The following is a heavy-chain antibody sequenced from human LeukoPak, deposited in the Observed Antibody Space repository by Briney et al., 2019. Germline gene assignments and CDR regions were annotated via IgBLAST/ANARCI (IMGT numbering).Heavy chain of an antibody. D-gene: IGHD4-17*01. CDR1: GYSISSGYY. Sequence: SETLSLTCTVSGYSISSGYYWGWIRQLPGKGLEWIGSIYHSGSTYYNPSLKSRVTISVDTSKNQFSLKLSSVTAADTAVYYCARDYLVAYGDYNYFDYWGQGTLVTVSS. CDR3: ARDYLVAYGDYNYFDY. J-gene: IGHJ4*02. V-gene: IGHV4-38-2*02. CDR2: IYHSGST.